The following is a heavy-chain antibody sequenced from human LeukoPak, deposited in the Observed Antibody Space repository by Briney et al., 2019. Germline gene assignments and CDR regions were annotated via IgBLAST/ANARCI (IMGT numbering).Heavy chain of an antibody. J-gene: IGHJ6*02. CDR3: ARGGQQWLSTNYYYYYGMDV. CDR2: IIPILGIT. V-gene: IGHV1-69*04. D-gene: IGHD6-19*01. Sequence: ASVKVSCKASGGTFSSYAFSWVRQAPGQGLEWMGRIIPILGITNYAQKFQGRVTITADTSTSTAYMELSSLRSDDTAVYYCARGGQQWLSTNYYYYYGMDVWGQGTTVTVSS. CDR1: GGTFSSYA.